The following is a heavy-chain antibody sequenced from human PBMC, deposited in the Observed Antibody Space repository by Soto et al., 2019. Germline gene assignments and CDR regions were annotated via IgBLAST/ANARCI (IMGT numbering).Heavy chain of an antibody. Sequence: GGSLRLSCAASGFTFSSYGMHWVRQAPGKGLEWVAVIWYDGSNKYYADSVKGRFTISRDNSKNTLYLQMNSLRAEDTAVYYCARAHAYDYGDYALLYYYYYGMDVWGQGTTVTVSS. CDR2: IWYDGSNK. CDR1: GFTFSSYG. D-gene: IGHD4-17*01. V-gene: IGHV3-33*01. CDR3: ARAHAYDYGDYALLYYYYYGMDV. J-gene: IGHJ6*02.